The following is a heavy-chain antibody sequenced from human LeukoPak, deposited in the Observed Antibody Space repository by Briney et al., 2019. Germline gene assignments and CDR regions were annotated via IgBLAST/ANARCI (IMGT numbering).Heavy chain of an antibody. CDR3: AREAAAGTQLEDAFDI. CDR1: GYTFTSYY. CDR2: INPSGGST. V-gene: IGHV1-46*01. J-gene: IGHJ3*02. D-gene: IGHD6-13*01. Sequence: ASVKVSCKASGYTFTSYYMHWVRQAPGQGLEWVGIINPSGGSTSYAQKFQGRVTMTRDMSTSTVYMELSSLRSEDTAVYYCAREAAAGTQLEDAFDIWGQGTMVTVSS.